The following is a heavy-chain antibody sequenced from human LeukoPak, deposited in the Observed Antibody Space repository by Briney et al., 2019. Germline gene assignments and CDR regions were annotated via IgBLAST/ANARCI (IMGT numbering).Heavy chain of an antibody. J-gene: IGHJ1*01. CDR2: IKRETDGGTI. D-gene: IGHD3-22*01. Sequence: GGSLRLSCAASGFALNNAWMSWVRQAPGKGLEWLGRIKRETDGGTIDYAAPVKGRFTISRDDSRNTLYLQMDSLKIEDTAVYYCTTDRYYDNSELQFQHWGQGTLVTVSS. V-gene: IGHV3-15*01. CDR3: TTDRYYDNSELQFQH. CDR1: GFALNNAW.